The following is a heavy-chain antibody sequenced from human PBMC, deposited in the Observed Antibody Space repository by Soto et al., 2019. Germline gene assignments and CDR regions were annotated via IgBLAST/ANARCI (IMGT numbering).Heavy chain of an antibody. D-gene: IGHD1-7*01. Sequence: SETLSLTCAVSGGSFTSNNWWTWVRQPPGQGLEWIGEIYRTGSTNYNPSLKSRVTISLDKSENQFSLKVTSLTAADTAVYYCASRDPGTSVDYWGQRTLVTVSS. V-gene: IGHV4-4*02. CDR2: IYRTGST. J-gene: IGHJ4*02. CDR1: GGSFTSNNW. CDR3: ASRDPGTSVDY.